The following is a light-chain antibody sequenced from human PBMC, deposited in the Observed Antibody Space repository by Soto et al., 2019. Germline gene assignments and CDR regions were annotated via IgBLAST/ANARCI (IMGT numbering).Light chain of an antibody. CDR3: SSYAGSIVV. Sequence: QSVLTQPPSASGSPGQSVTISCTGTSSDVGGYNYVSWYQQHPGKAPKLMIYEVSKRPSGVPDRFSGSKSGNTASLTVSGLAAEEEADYCCSSYAGSIVVFGGGTQLTVL. CDR1: SSDVGGYNY. CDR2: EVS. J-gene: IGLJ2*01. V-gene: IGLV2-8*01.